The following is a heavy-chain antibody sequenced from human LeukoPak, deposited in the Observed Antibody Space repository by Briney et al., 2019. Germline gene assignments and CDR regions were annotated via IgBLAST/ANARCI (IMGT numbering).Heavy chain of an antibody. CDR2: IFYDGSNK. J-gene: IGHJ4*02. CDR1: GFTFSNYG. Sequence: GGSLRLSCAASGFTFSNYGMHWVRQAPGKGLEWVALIFYDGSNKYYADSVKGRFTISRDNSKNTLYLQMNSLRAEDTAVYYCAKDPVFWSGYYEGLKFYFDYWGQGTLVTVSS. V-gene: IGHV3-30*18. D-gene: IGHD3-3*01. CDR3: AKDPVFWSGYYEGLKFYFDY.